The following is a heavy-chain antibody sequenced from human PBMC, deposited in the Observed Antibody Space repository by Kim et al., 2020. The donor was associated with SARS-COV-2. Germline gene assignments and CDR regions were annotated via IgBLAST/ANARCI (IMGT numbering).Heavy chain of an antibody. CDR1: GFSFSDSA. CDR2: IRTKSNSYAT. Sequence: GGSLRLSCAASGFSFSDSAMHWVRQTSGTRLEWVGRIRTKSNSYATVYAAPVKGRFTISRADSENTAYLQMDSLKTEDTAVYYCARGPPYTRSYWDALDIWGQGTKVTVSS. J-gene: IGHJ3*02. V-gene: IGHV3-73*01. D-gene: IGHD1-26*01. CDR3: ARGPPYTRSYWDALDI.